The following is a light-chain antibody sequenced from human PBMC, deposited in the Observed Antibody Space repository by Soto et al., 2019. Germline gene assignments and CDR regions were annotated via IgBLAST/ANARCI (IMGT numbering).Light chain of an antibody. Sequence: QSALTQPRSVSGSPGQPVSISCTGTSSDVGGYNYVSWYQQHPGKAPKLMIYDVSERPSGVPDRFSGSIDSSSNSASLTISGLKTEDEADYFCQSYDRSSLYVFGTGTKVTVL. CDR1: SSDVGGYNY. CDR2: DVS. J-gene: IGLJ1*01. CDR3: QSYDRSSLYV. V-gene: IGLV2-11*01.